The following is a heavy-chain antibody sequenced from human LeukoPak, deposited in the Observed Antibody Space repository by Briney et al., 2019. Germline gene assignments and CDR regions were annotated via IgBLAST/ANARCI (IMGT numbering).Heavy chain of an antibody. V-gene: IGHV4-34*01. CDR3: ARRWLLDRQAIDI. CDR1: AESFSAYY. J-gene: IGHJ3*02. Sequence: PSETLSLTCAVYAESFSAYYWSWIRQPPGKGLEWIGEINHSGSTNYNPSLKSRVTISVDTSKNQFSLKLSTVTAADTAVYYCARRWLLDRQAIDIWGQGTMVTVSS. CDR2: INHSGST. D-gene: IGHD2-15*01.